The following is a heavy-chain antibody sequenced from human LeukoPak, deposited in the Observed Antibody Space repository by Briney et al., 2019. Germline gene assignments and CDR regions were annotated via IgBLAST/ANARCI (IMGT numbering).Heavy chain of an antibody. V-gene: IGHV4-59*01. D-gene: IGHD3-10*01. CDR1: GGSISSYY. Sequence: SETLSLTCTVSGGSISSYYWSWIRQPRGKGLEWIGYIYYSGSTNYNPSLKSRVTISVDTSKNQFSLKLSSVTAADTAVYYCARGSGRPVWWFDPWGQGTLVTVSS. CDR3: ARGSGRPVWWFDP. J-gene: IGHJ5*02. CDR2: IYYSGST.